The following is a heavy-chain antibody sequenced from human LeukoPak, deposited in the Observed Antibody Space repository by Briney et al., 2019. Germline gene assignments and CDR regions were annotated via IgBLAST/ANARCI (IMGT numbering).Heavy chain of an antibody. D-gene: IGHD2/OR15-2a*01. CDR3: AREDHSKGDY. Sequence: TGGSLRLSCAASGFTFSTYAIHWVRQAPGKGLEWVAVISFDGVNTFYADSVKGRFTISRDNSNNTVYLQMNNLRPEDTAVYYCAREDHSKGDYWGHGTLVTVSS. CDR2: ISFDGVNT. J-gene: IGHJ4*01. CDR1: GFTFSTYA. V-gene: IGHV3-30*04.